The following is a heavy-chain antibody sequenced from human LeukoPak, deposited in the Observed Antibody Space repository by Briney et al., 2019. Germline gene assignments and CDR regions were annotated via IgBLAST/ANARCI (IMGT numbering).Heavy chain of an antibody. D-gene: IGHD4-17*01. V-gene: IGHV1-18*04. CDR2: ISAYDGNT. Sequence: ASVKVSCKASGYTFTSYGISWVRQAPGQGLEWMGWISAYDGNTNYAQKLQGRVTMTTDTSTSTAYMELRSLRSDDTVVYYCARDSGSAVTPYYYYGMDVWGKGTTVTVSS. CDR3: ARDSGSAVTPYYYYGMDV. J-gene: IGHJ6*04. CDR1: GYTFTSYG.